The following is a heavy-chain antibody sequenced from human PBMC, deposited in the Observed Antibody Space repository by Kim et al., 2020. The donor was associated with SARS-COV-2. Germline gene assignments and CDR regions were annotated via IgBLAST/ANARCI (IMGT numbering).Heavy chain of an antibody. D-gene: IGHD2-15*01. CDR2: ISGSGGST. CDR3: AHLVGYCSGGSCPDY. CDR1: GFTFSSYA. J-gene: IGHJ4*02. V-gene: IGHV3-23*01. Sequence: GGSLRLSCAASGFTFSSYAMSWVRQAPGKGLEWVSAISGSGGSTYYADSVKGRFTISRDNSKNTLYLQMNSLRVEDTAVYYCAHLVGYCSGGSCPDYWGQGTLVTVSS.